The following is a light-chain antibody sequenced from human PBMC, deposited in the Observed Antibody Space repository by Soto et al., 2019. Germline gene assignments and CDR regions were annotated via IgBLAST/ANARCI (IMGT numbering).Light chain of an antibody. CDR1: ISDVGGYNY. CDR2: EVS. V-gene: IGLV2-8*01. Sequence: QSALTQPPSASGSPGQSVTISCTGTISDVGGYNYVSWYQQHPGKAPKLMIYEVSERPSGVPDRFSGSKSGNTASLTVSGLQAEDEADYDCGSYAGFNNYVAFGGGTTVTV. CDR3: GSYAGFNNYVA. J-gene: IGLJ2*01.